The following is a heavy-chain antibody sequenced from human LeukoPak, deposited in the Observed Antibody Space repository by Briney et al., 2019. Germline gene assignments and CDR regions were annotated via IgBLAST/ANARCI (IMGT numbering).Heavy chain of an antibody. CDR1: GYTFTSYA. V-gene: IGHV1-3*01. CDR3: ATPGDGQQLVPAY. J-gene: IGHJ4*02. D-gene: IGHD6-13*01. CDR2: INAGNGNT. Sequence: GASVKVSCKASGYTFTSYAMHWVRQAPGQRLEWMGWINAGNGNTKYSQKFQGRVTITRDTSASTAYMEQSSLRSEDTAVYYCATPGDGQQLVPAYWGQGTLVTVSS.